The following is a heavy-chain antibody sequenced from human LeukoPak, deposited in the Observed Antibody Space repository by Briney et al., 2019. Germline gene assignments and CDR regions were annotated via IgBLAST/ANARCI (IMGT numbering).Heavy chain of an antibody. Sequence: PGGSLRLSCAASGFTFDDYGMSWVRQAPGKGLEWVSGINWNGGSTGYEDSVKGRFTISRDNAKNSLYLQMNSLRAEDTALYYCARDRGGYCSGGSCYGDYWGQGTLVTVSS. J-gene: IGHJ4*02. D-gene: IGHD2-15*01. CDR3: ARDRGGYCSGGSCYGDY. CDR2: INWNGGST. CDR1: GFTFDDYG. V-gene: IGHV3-20*04.